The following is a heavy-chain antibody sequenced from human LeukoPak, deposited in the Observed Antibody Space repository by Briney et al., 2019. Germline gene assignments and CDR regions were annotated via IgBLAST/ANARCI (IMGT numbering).Heavy chain of an antibody. V-gene: IGHV3-23*01. Sequence: GGSLRLSCAASGFTFSGYAMSWVRQAPGKGLEWVSAISGSGGSTYYADSVKGRFTISRDNSKNTLYLQMNSLRAEDTAVYYCAKSSRGSGYYDSSGYLDYWGQGTLVTVSS. CDR1: GFTFSGYA. CDR2: ISGSGGST. D-gene: IGHD3-22*01. CDR3: AKSSRGSGYYDSSGYLDY. J-gene: IGHJ4*02.